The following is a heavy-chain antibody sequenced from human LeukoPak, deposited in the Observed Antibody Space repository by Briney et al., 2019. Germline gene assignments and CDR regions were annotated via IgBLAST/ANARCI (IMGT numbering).Heavy chain of an antibody. CDR3: ARPVRSLGSGGRSMDV. J-gene: IGHJ6*03. Sequence: GGSLRLSCASSGFTFSNYDISWVRQAPGKGLDGVSPISGSGGNTYYADSVKGRFTISRDSCKITLYLQMNSLRAEDTAVYYCARPVRSLGSGGRSMDVWGKGTTVTISS. V-gene: IGHV3-23*01. D-gene: IGHD3-10*01. CDR2: ISGSGGNT. CDR1: GFTFSNYD.